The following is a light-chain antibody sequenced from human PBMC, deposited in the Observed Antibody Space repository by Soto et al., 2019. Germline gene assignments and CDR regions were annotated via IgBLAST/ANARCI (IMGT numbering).Light chain of an antibody. V-gene: IGLV2-14*01. J-gene: IGLJ1*01. CDR3: SSYTSRTTRV. CDR2: DVS. Sequence: QSVLTQPASVSGSPGQSITISCTGTSSDVGDYNYVSWYQQHPGKAPKLMIYDVSNRPSGVSNRFSGSKSGSTASLTISGLQAEDEADYYCSSYTSRTTRVFGTGTKLTVL. CDR1: SSDVGDYNY.